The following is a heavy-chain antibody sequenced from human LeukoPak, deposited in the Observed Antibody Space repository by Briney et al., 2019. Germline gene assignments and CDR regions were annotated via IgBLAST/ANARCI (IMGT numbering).Heavy chain of an antibody. CDR1: GGSISSYY. V-gene: IGHV4-59*08. CDR2: IYYSGST. CDR3: ARLETATTDGGFDP. Sequence: SETLSLTCTVSGGSISSYYWSWIRQPPGKGLEWIGYIYYSGSTNYNPSLKSRVTISVDTSKSQFSLKLSSVTAADTAVYYCARLETATTDGGFDPWGQGTLVTVSS. D-gene: IGHD5-24*01. J-gene: IGHJ5*02.